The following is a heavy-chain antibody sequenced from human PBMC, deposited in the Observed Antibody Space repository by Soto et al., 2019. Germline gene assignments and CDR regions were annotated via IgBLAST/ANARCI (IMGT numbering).Heavy chain of an antibody. Sequence: GVSVKVSCKASGYTFTGYYIHWVRQAPGQGLEWMGWINPNSGGISFAQKFQGSITLTRDTSISTVYMALSGLKSDDTAVYYCARDLFVTEIYDDFVDSYNYGMDVWGQGTTVTVSS. D-gene: IGHD3-16*01. V-gene: IGHV1-2*04. J-gene: IGHJ6*02. CDR1: GYTFTGYY. CDR3: ARDLFVTEIYDDFVDSYNYGMDV. CDR2: INPNSGGI.